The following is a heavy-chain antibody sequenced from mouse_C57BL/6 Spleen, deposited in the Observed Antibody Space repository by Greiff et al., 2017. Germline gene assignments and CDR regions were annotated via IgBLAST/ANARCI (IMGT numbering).Heavy chain of an antibody. J-gene: IGHJ3*01. CDR2: IYPSDSET. CDR3: ARPYDYDGEDWFAY. CDR1: GYTFTSYW. V-gene: IGHV1-61*01. Sequence: QVQLQQSGAELVRPGSSVKLSCKASGYTFTSYWMDWVKQRPGQGLEWIGNIYPSDSETHYNQKFKDKATLTVDKSSSTAYMQLSSLTSEDSAVYYCARPYDYDGEDWFAYWGQGTLVTVSA. D-gene: IGHD2-4*01.